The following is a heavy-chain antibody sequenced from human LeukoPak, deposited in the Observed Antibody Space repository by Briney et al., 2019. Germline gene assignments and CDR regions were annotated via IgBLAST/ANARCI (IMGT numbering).Heavy chain of an antibody. Sequence: PSETLSLTCTVAGGSISSGSYYWSWIRQPAGKGLEWIGRIYTSGSTNYNPSLKSRVTISVDTSKNQFSLKLSSVTAADTAVYYCAREWWVDGGNSRWVDYWGQGTLVTVSS. V-gene: IGHV4-61*02. J-gene: IGHJ4*02. CDR3: AREWWVDGGNSRWVDY. CDR1: GGSISSGSYY. D-gene: IGHD4-23*01. CDR2: IYTSGST.